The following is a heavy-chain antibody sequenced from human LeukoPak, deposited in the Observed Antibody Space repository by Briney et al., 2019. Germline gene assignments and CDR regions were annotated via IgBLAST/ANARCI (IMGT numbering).Heavy chain of an antibody. CDR3: ARVDYYGSGFFDY. CDR1: GYSISSGYY. J-gene: IGHJ4*02. V-gene: IGHV4-38-2*01. CDR2: IYHSGST. D-gene: IGHD3-10*01. Sequence: SETLSLTCAVSGYSISSGYYWGWIRPPPGKGLEWIGSIYHSGSTYYNPSLKSRVTISVDTSKNQFSLKLSSVTAADTAVYYCARVDYYGSGFFDYWGQGTPVTVSS.